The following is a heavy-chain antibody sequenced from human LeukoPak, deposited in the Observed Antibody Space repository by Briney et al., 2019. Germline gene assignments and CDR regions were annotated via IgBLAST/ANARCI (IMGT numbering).Heavy chain of an antibody. Sequence: PSQTLSPTCAGSGGSISSGGYSWSWIRQPPGKGLEWIGYIYHSGSTYYNPSLKSRVTISVDRSKNQFSLKLSSVTAADTAVYYCARGSTMTFDYWGQGTLVTVSS. CDR3: ARGSTMTFDY. J-gene: IGHJ4*02. CDR2: IYHSGST. D-gene: IGHD3-22*01. CDR1: GGSISSGGYS. V-gene: IGHV4-30-2*01.